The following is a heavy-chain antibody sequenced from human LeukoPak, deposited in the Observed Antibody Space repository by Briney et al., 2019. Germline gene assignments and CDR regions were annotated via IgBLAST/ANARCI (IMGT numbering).Heavy chain of an antibody. D-gene: IGHD4-23*01. CDR2: INHSGST. CDR1: GGSFSGYY. J-gene: IGHJ4*02. Sequence: SETLSLTCAVYGGSFSGYYWSWIRQPPGKGLEWIGEINHSGSTNYNPSLKSRVTISVDTSKNQFSLKLSSVTAADTAVYYCARTRADPVTTGVYFDYWGQGTPVTVSS. CDR3: ARTRADPVTTGVYFDY. V-gene: IGHV4-34*01.